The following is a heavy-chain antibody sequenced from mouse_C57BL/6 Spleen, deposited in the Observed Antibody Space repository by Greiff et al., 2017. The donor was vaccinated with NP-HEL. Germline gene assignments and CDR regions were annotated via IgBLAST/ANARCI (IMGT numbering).Heavy chain of an antibody. CDR1: GFTFSSYA. Sequence: VQLVESGGGLVKPGGSLKLSCAASGFTFSSYAMSWVRQTPEKRLEWVATISDGGSYTYYPDNVKGRFTISRDNAKNNLYLQMSHLKSEDTAMYYCARDEGYYGYWYFDVWGTGTTVTVSS. D-gene: IGHD2-3*01. CDR3: ARDEGYYGYWYFDV. CDR2: ISDGGSYT. J-gene: IGHJ1*03. V-gene: IGHV5-4*01.